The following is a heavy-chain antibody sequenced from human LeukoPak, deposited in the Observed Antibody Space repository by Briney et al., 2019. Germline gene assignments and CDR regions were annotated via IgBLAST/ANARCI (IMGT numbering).Heavy chain of an antibody. Sequence: QTGRSLRLSCAASGFTFSSYAMHWVRQAPGKGLEWVAVISYDGSNKYYADSVKGRFTISRDNSKNTLYLQMNSLRAEDTAVYYCARDLSGSGSYYNWFDPWGQGILVTVSS. J-gene: IGHJ5*02. CDR1: GFTFSSYA. D-gene: IGHD3-10*01. CDR3: ARDLSGSGSYYNWFDP. V-gene: IGHV3-30*04. CDR2: ISYDGSNK.